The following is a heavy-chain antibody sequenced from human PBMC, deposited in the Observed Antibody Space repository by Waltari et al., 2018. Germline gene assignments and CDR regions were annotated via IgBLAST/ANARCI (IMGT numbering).Heavy chain of an antibody. CDR2: IYSGGST. J-gene: IGHJ3*02. Sequence: EVQLVESGGGLIQPGGSLRLSCAASGFTVSSNYMSWVRQAPGKGLEWVSVIYSGGSTYYADSVKGRFTISRDKSKNTLYLQMNGLRAEDTAVYYCASLVVVVAAHTFDIWGQGTMVTVSS. CDR1: GFTVSSNY. CDR3: ASLVVVVAAHTFDI. D-gene: IGHD2-15*01. V-gene: IGHV3-53*01.